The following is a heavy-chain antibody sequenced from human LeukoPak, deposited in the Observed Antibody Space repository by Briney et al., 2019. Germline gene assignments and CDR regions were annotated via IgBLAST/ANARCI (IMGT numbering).Heavy chain of an antibody. CDR3: ARLGYCSGGSCPYYYYYCGMDV. J-gene: IGHJ6*02. CDR2: IYDSGST. Sequence: PSETLSLTCTVSGGSISSSSYYWGWIRQTPGKGLEWIGSIYDSGSTYYNPTLKSRVTISVDTSRNQFSLKLSSVTAADTAVYYCARLGYCSGGSCPYYYYYCGMDVWGQGTTVTVSS. CDR1: GGSISSSSYY. V-gene: IGHV4-39*01. D-gene: IGHD2-15*01.